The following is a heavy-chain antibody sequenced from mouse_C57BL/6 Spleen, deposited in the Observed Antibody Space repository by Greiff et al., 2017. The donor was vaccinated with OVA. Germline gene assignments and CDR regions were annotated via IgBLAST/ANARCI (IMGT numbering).Heavy chain of an antibody. J-gene: IGHJ4*01. CDR2: ISNGGGST. CDR1: GFTFSDYY. Sequence: EVKLMESGGGLVQPGGSLKLSCAASGFTFSDYYMYWVRQTPEKRLEWVAYISNGGGSTYYPDTVKGRFTISRDNAKNTLYLQMSRLKSEDTAMYYCARQHPMGYAMDYWGQGTSVTVSS. D-gene: IGHD2-3*01. V-gene: IGHV5-12*01. CDR3: ARQHPMGYAMDY.